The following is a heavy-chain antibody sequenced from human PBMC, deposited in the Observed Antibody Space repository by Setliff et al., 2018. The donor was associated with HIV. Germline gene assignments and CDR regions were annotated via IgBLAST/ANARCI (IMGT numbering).Heavy chain of an antibody. CDR2: VYSSGNT. CDR3: ARHFDGYDYNSAY. J-gene: IGHJ4*02. V-gene: IGHV4-4*07. D-gene: IGHD3-22*01. CDR1: GASISSQY. Sequence: LSLTCIVSGASISSQYWSWIRQPAGKGLEWIGRVYSSGNTNYNPSFKSRVTMSVDTSKNQFSLNLNSVTAADTAVYYCARHFDGYDYNSAYWGQGTLVTVSS.